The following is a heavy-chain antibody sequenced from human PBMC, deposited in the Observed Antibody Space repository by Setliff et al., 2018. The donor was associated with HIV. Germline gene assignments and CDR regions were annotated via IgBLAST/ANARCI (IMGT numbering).Heavy chain of an antibody. CDR2: INPSGGST. Sequence: GASVKVSCKASGYTLTSYYIHWVRQAPGQGLEWMGRINPSGGSTSYAQKFQGRVTMTRDTSTSTVYMELSSLRAEETAMYYGARRGGRQQIDLDSWGHGTLVTVSS. J-gene: IGHJ5*01. CDR1: GYTLTSYY. CDR3: ARRGGRQQIDLDS. D-gene: IGHD3-10*01. V-gene: IGHV1-46*01.